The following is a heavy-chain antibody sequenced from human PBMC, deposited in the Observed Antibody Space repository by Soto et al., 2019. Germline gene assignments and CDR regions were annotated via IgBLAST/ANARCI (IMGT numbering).Heavy chain of an antibody. Sequence: QVQLVQSGAEVKKPGASVKVSCKASGYTFTGYYMHWVRQAPGQGLEWMGCINPNSGGTKYAQKFQGRVTMTRDTSISPAYMELSRLRSDDPAVYYCASLGGIAAAEDYWGQGTLVTVSS. D-gene: IGHD6-13*01. J-gene: IGHJ4*02. CDR3: ASLGGIAAAEDY. CDR2: INPNSGGT. V-gene: IGHV1-2*02. CDR1: GYTFTGYY.